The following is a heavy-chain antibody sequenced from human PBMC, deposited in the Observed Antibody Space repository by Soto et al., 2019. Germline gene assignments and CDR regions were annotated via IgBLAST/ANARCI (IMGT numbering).Heavy chain of an antibody. D-gene: IGHD3-3*02. V-gene: IGHV4-39*01. CDR2: IFYLGSS. CDR3: ARHSLALRKNNWFDP. Sequence: SETLSLTCTVSGDSIISIDFYWGWVRQPPGKGLEWIGSIFYLGSSYYNPSLKSRVTMSVDTSKNQFSLRLRSVTAADTALYFCARHSLALRKNNWFDPWGQGIMVTVSS. CDR1: GDSIISIDFY. J-gene: IGHJ5*02.